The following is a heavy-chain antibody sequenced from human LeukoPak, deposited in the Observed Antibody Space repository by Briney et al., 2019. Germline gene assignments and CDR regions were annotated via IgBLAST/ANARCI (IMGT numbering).Heavy chain of an antibody. V-gene: IGHV3-21*01. CDR2: ISSSSSYI. CDR1: GFTFSSYS. J-gene: IGHJ3*02. Sequence: GGSLRLSCAASGFTFSSYSMNWVRQAPGKGLEWVSSISSSSSYIYYADSVKGRFTISRDNAKNSLYLQMNSLRAEDTAVYYCARARTVVPAARVGAFDIWGQGTMVTVSS. CDR3: ARARTVVPAARVGAFDI. D-gene: IGHD2-2*01.